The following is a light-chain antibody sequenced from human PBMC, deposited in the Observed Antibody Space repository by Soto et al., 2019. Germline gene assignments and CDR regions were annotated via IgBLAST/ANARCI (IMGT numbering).Light chain of an antibody. Sequence: DVVMTQSPLSLPVTLGQPASISCRSSQSLEYSDGNTYLNWFQQRPGQSPRRLIYKVSTRDSGVPDRFSGSGSGTDFTLKISRVEAEDAGLYYCMQATHWPRTFGQGTKVEIK. CDR2: KVS. V-gene: IGKV2-30*01. CDR1: QSLEYSDGNTY. J-gene: IGKJ1*01. CDR3: MQATHWPRT.